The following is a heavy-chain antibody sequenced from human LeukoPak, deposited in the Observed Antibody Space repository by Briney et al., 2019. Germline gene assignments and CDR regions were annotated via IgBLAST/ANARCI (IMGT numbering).Heavy chain of an antibody. CDR1: GGSFSGYY. J-gene: IGHJ6*03. CDR3: ARRGALTLFGVTDVYYMDV. CDR2: ITHSGST. D-gene: IGHD3-3*01. Sequence: PSETLSLTCAVYGGSFSGYYWSWIRQPPGKGLEWIGEITHSGSTSYNPSLKSRVTISVDTSKNQFSLRLSSVTAADTAAYYCARRGALTLFGVTDVYYMDVWGKGTTVTVSS. V-gene: IGHV4-34*01.